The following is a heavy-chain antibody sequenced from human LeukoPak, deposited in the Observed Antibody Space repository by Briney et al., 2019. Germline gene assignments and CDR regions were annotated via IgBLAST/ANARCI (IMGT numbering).Heavy chain of an antibody. J-gene: IGHJ1*01. V-gene: IGHV4-34*01. CDR2: IYYSGST. Sequence: SETLSLTCAVYGGSFSGYYWSWIRQPPGKGLEWIGSIYYSGSTYYNPSLKSRVTISVDTSKNQFSLKLSSVTAADTAVYYCARHAYDSSGYYQNEYFQHWGQGTLVTVSS. CDR1: GGSFSGYY. D-gene: IGHD3-22*01. CDR3: ARHAYDSSGYYQNEYFQH.